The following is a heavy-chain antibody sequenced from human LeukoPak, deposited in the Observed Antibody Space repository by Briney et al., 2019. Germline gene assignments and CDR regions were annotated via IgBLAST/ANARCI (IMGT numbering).Heavy chain of an antibody. D-gene: IGHD6-19*01. J-gene: IGHJ4*02. CDR2: IHPGDSET. CDR3: AKQGGSGWSYY. CDR1: GYSFTSYW. Sequence: GESLKISCKGSGYSFTSYWLGWVRQLPGKRLEWMGIIHPGDSETRYSPSFQGQVTISADKSINTAYLQWSSLEASDTAMYYCAKQGGSGWSYYWGQGTLVTVSS. V-gene: IGHV5-51*01.